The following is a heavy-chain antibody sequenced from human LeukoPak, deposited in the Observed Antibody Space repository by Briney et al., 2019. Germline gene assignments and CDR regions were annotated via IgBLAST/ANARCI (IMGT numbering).Heavy chain of an antibody. CDR3: ASGYYYGSGSYFAQYYYYYYMDV. Sequence: SVKVSCKASGGTFSSYAISWVRQAPGQGLEWMGGIIPIFGTANYAQKFQGRVTITADESTSTAYMELSSLRSEDTAVYYCASGYYYGSGSYFAQYYYYYYMDVWGKGTTVTISS. V-gene: IGHV1-69*13. D-gene: IGHD3-10*01. CDR2: IIPIFGTA. J-gene: IGHJ6*03. CDR1: GGTFSSYA.